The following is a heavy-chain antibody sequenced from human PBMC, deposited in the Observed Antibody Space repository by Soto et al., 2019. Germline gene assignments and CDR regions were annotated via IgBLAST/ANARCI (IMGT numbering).Heavy chain of an antibody. CDR3: TPLALKYSSGWYEFSD. V-gene: IGHV3-15*07. J-gene: IGHJ4*02. CDR2: IKSKTDGGTT. Sequence: EVQLVESGGGLVNPGGSLRLSCAASGFTFSNVWMNWVRQAPGKGLEWVGRIKSKTDGGTTDYAAPVKGRFTISRDDSKNKLYLQMNSLKTEDTAVYYCTPLALKYSSGWYEFSDWGQGTLVTVSS. D-gene: IGHD6-19*01. CDR1: GFTFSNVW.